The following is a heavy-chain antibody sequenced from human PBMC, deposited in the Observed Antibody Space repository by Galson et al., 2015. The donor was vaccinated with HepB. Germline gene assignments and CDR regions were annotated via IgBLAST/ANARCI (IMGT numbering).Heavy chain of an antibody. Sequence: SVKVSCKASGGTFSSYTISWVRQAPGQGLEWMGRINPSGGSTSYAQKFQGRVTMTRDTSTSTVYMELSSLRSEDTAVYYCARSQLPEVNSPYYFDYWGQGTLVTVSS. J-gene: IGHJ4*02. CDR3: ARSQLPEVNSPYYFDY. V-gene: IGHV1-46*01. D-gene: IGHD2-2*01. CDR2: INPSGGST. CDR1: GGTFSSYT.